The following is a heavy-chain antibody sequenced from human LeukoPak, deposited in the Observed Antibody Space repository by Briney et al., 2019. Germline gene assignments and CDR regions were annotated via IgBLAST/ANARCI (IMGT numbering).Heavy chain of an antibody. J-gene: IGHJ4*02. CDR1: GGSFSGYY. CDR3: ARMGTKDIVVVVAAAYYFDY. D-gene: IGHD2-15*01. V-gene: IGHV4-34*01. Sequence: SETLSLTCAVYGGSFSGYYWSWIRQPPGKGLEWIGEINHSGSTNYNPSLKSRVTISVDTSKNQFSLKLSSVTAADTAVYYCARMGTKDIVVVVAAAYYFDYWGQGTLVTVSS. CDR2: INHSGST.